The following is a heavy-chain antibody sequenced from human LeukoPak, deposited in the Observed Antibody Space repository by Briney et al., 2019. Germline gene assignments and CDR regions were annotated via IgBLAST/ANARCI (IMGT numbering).Heavy chain of an antibody. CDR2: INPNSGAT. D-gene: IGHD2-21*02. Sequence: PRDSVTVSCTASGYTFTNYYMHWVRQAPGQGLEWMGWINPNSGATNYAQSLRGRVTMTRDTSISTAYMDVNSLRSDDTAVYYCARVGVVHCGGGCYGWFDPWGQGTLVTVSS. V-gene: IGHV1-2*02. CDR1: GYTFTNYY. J-gene: IGHJ5*02. CDR3: ARVGVVHCGGGCYGWFDP.